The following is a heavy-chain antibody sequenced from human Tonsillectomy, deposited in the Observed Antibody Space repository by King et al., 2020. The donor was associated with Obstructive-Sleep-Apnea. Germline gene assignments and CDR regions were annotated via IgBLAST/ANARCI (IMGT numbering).Heavy chain of an antibody. D-gene: IGHD2-15*01. V-gene: IGHV3-30-3*01. CDR1: GFTFSSYA. CDR2: ISYDGSNK. Sequence: VQLVESGGGVVQPGRSLRLSCAASGFTFSSYAMHWVRQAPGKGLEWVAVISYDGSNKYYADSVKGRFTISRDNSKNTLYLQMNSLRAEDTAVYYCARGDCSGGSCYAPDEIPYDYWGQGTLVTVSS. J-gene: IGHJ4*02. CDR3: ARGDCSGGSCYAPDEIPYDY.